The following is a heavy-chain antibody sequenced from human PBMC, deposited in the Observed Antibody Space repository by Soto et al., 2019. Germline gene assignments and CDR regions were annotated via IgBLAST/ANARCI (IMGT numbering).Heavy chain of an antibody. Sequence: SETLSLTCTVSGGSISSYYWSWIRQPAGKGLEWIGRIYTSGSTNYNPSLKSRVTMSVDTSKNQFSLKLSSVTAADTAVYYCAREELVTIFGVVTQNWFDPWGQGTLVTSPQ. J-gene: IGHJ5*02. CDR3: AREELVTIFGVVTQNWFDP. D-gene: IGHD3-3*01. CDR1: GGSISSYY. V-gene: IGHV4-4*07. CDR2: IYTSGST.